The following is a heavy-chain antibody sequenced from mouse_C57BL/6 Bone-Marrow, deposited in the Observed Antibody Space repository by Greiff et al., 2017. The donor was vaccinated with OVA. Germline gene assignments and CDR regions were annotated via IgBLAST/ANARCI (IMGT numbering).Heavy chain of an antibody. Sequence: EVQLVESGGGLVQPGGSLKFSCAASGFTFSDFYMYWIRQTPEKRLEWVAYISNGGGSTYYPDTVKGRFTISRDNAKNTLCLQMSRLKSEDSAMYYCARLDAMDYWGQGTSVTVSS. V-gene: IGHV5-12*01. CDR1: GFTFSDFY. J-gene: IGHJ4*01. CDR3: ARLDAMDY. CDR2: ISNGGGST.